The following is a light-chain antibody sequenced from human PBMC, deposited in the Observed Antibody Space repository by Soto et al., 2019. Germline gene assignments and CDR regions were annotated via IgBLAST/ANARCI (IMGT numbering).Light chain of an antibody. CDR1: SSDVGDYNF. J-gene: IGLJ2*01. CDR2: EVS. V-gene: IGLV2-8*01. CDR3: SSFAGSPVV. Sequence: QSALTQPPSASGSLGQSVTIPCTGTSSDVGDYNFVSWYQQHPGKVPKLMIYEVSKRPSGVPDRFSGSKSGNTASLTVSGLQAEDEAEYYYSSFAGSPVVFGGGTKLTLL.